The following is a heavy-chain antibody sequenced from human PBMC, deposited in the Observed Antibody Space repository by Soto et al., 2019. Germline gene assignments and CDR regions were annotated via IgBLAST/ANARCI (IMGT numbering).Heavy chain of an antibody. V-gene: IGHV1-3*01. CDR2: INAGNGNT. J-gene: IGHJ5*02. Sequence: ASVKVSCKASGYTFTSYAMHWVRQAPGQRLEWMGWINAGNGNTKYSQKFQGRVTITRDTSASTAYMELSSLRSEDTAVYYCASGNWTYAGGRWFDPWGQGHLVTVSS. CDR1: GYTFTSYA. CDR3: ASGNWTYAGGRWFDP. D-gene: IGHD1-7*01.